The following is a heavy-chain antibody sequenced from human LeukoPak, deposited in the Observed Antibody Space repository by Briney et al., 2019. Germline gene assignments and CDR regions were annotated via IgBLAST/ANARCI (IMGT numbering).Heavy chain of an antibody. CDR1: GGSISSSSYY. Sequence: SETLSLTCTVSGGSISSSSYYWGWIRQPPGKGLEWIGSIYYSGSTYYNPPLKSRVTISVDTSKNQFSLKLSSVTAADTAVYYCARRGYDYVWGSYRFFDYWGQGTLVTVSS. D-gene: IGHD3-16*02. V-gene: IGHV4-39*01. J-gene: IGHJ4*02. CDR3: ARRGYDYVWGSYRFFDY. CDR2: IYYSGST.